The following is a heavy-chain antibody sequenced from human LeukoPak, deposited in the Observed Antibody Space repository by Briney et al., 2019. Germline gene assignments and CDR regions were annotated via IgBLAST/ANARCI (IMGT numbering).Heavy chain of an antibody. J-gene: IGHJ5*02. V-gene: IGHV4-4*07. CDR3: AREARTENWFDP. CDR1: GGSISSYY. D-gene: IGHD2-2*01. Sequence: SETLSLTCTVSGGSISSYYWSWIRQPAGKGLEWIGRIYTSGSTNYNPSLKSRVTMSVDTSKNLFSLKLSSVTAADTAVYYCAREARTENWFDPWGQGTLVTVSS. CDR2: IYTSGST.